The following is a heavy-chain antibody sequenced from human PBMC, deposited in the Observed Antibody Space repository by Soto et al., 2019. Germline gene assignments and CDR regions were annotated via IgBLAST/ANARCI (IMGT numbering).Heavy chain of an antibody. CDR3: ARSSDRTYYYYYGMDV. CDR1: GYTFTSYD. J-gene: IGHJ6*02. V-gene: IGHV1-8*01. Sequence: QVQLVQSGAEVKKPGASVKVSCKASGYTFTSYDINWVRQATGQGLEWMGWMNPNSGNTGYAQKFQGRITMTRNTSISTAYMDLSSLRSEDTAVDYCARSSDRTYYYYYGMDVWGQGTTVTVSS. CDR2: MNPNSGNT.